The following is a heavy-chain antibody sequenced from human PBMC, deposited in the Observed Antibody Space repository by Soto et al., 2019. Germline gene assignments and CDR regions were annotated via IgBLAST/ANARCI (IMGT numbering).Heavy chain of an antibody. J-gene: IGHJ5*02. Sequence: QVQLVQSGAEVKKPGASLKVSCKASGYSFTSYGITWVRQAPGQGLEWMGWINTYNGNTHHAQKVQGRGTMTTDISTSTAYMKLRSLRSDDTAVYYCAREPAAGDWFDPWGQGTLVTVSS. D-gene: IGHD2-2*01. V-gene: IGHV1-18*01. CDR1: GYSFTSYG. CDR2: INTYNGNT. CDR3: AREPAAGDWFDP.